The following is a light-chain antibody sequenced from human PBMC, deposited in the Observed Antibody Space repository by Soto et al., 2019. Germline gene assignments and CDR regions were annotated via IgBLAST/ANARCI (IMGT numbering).Light chain of an antibody. CDR2: GTS. V-gene: IGKV3-20*01. Sequence: EIMLKQSPGNLSLSPGGRVTLSCRTRQSISNDHLSCYQQKPVLAPSLLIHGTSNRATGIPDRFSGSGSGTDFTLSISRLEPEDFAVYYCQQYGTSPLTFGGGTKVDIK. CDR1: QSISNDH. J-gene: IGKJ4*01. CDR3: QQYGTSPLT.